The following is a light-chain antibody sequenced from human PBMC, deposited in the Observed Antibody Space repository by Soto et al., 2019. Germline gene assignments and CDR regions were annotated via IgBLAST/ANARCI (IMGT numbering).Light chain of an antibody. CDR1: SSDVGGYKY. Sequence: QSVLTQPASVSGSPGQSITISCTGTSSDVGGYKYVSWYQQHPGKAPKLMIYEVSNRPSGVSNRFSGSKSGNAASLTISGLQAEDEADYYCSSYRSSSTPYVFGTGTKLTVL. J-gene: IGLJ1*01. CDR3: SSYRSSSTPYV. CDR2: EVS. V-gene: IGLV2-14*01.